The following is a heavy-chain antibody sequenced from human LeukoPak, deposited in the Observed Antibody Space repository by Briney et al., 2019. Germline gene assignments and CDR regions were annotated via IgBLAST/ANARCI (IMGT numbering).Heavy chain of an antibody. CDR1: GGSISPYY. D-gene: IGHD3-9*01. V-gene: IGHV4-59*12. CDR2: IYYSGST. Sequence: SETLSLTCTVSGGSISPYYWSWIRQPPGKGLEWIGYIYYSGSTDYNPPLKSRVTISVDTSKNKFSLKLTSVTAADTAVYYCARGEAYDVLTGNPPPPFEYWGQGTLVTVSS. J-gene: IGHJ4*02. CDR3: ARGEAYDVLTGNPPPPFEY.